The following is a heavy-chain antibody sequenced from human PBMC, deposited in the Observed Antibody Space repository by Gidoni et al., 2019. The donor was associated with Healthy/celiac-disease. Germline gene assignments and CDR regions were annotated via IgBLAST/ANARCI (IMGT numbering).Heavy chain of an antibody. CDR1: GFTFSDYY. D-gene: IGHD6-19*01. CDR3: ARGPVAGTIDY. CDR2: ISSSSSYT. Sequence: QVQLVESGGGLVKPGGSRRLSGAASGFTFSDYYMSWFSQAPGKGLEWVSYISSSSSYTNYADSVKGRFTISRDNAKNSLYLQMNSLRAEDTAVYYCARGPVAGTIDYWGQGTLVTVSS. J-gene: IGHJ4*02. V-gene: IGHV3-11*05.